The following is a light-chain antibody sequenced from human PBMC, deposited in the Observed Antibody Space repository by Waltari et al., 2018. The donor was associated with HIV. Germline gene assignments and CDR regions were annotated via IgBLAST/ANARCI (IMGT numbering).Light chain of an antibody. V-gene: IGKV4-1*01. CDR2: WAT. Sequence: DIVMTQSPDSLAVSLGETATINCKSSQSVLFSSNNKNYLAWYQHKPGRPPKLLIQWATCRQAGVPYRCRGRGSGTDFTLTSSSLQAEDGAVYYCQQYYSIPWMFGQWTKVEIK. CDR3: QQYYSIPWM. J-gene: IGKJ1*01. CDR1: QSVLFSSNNKNY.